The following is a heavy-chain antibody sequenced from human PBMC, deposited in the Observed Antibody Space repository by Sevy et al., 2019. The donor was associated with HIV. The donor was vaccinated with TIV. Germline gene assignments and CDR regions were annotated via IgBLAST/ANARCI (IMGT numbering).Heavy chain of an antibody. CDR2: IKEDGSDK. J-gene: IGHJ4*02. CDR3: VKGRGGY. V-gene: IGHV3-7*01. Sequence: GGSLRLSCAASGLTFSNSWMGWVRQAPGKGLEWVATIKEDGSDKYYVDSGKGRFMVSRENTKNSVFLQMNSLRDEDTAVYYCVKGRGGYWGQGALVTVSS. CDR1: GLTFSNSW. D-gene: IGHD3-16*01.